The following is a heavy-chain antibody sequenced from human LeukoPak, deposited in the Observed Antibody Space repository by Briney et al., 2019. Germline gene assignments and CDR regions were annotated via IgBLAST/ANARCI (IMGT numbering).Heavy chain of an antibody. J-gene: IGHJ3*01. D-gene: IGHD6-19*01. CDR2: ISSSSSYI. CDR1: GFTFSSYS. CDR3: ARELKGGWTVPDAFDL. Sequence: PGGSLRLSCAASGFTFSSYSMNWVRQAPGKGLEWVSYISSSSSYIYYADSVKGRFTISRDNAKNSLYLQMNSLRAEDAAVYYCARELKGGWTVPDAFDLWCQGTMATVSS. V-gene: IGHV3-21*01.